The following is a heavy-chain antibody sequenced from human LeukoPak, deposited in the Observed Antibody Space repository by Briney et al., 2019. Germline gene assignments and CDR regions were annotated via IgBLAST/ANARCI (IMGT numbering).Heavy chain of an antibody. Sequence: PSETLSLTCAVSGYSTSSGYYWGWIRPPPGKGLEWIGSIYHSGSTYYNPSLKSRVTISVDTSKNQFSLKLSSVTAADTAVYYCARHVKLPIYVRGAFDIWGQGTMVTVSS. CDR2: IYHSGST. D-gene: IGHD3-16*01. CDR1: GYSTSSGYY. CDR3: ARHVKLPIYVRGAFDI. J-gene: IGHJ3*02. V-gene: IGHV4-38-2*01.